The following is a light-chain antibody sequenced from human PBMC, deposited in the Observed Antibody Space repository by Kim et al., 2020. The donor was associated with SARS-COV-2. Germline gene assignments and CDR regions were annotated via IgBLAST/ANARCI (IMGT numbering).Light chain of an antibody. J-gene: IGKJ4*01. V-gene: IGKV3-15*01. CDR1: QSLNNN. CDR3: QQYNDWPLA. CDR2: GAS. Sequence: EIAMTQSPASVSVSPGERATLSCRANQSLNNNLAWYQQKPGQAPRLLMYGASNRATGVQSRFTGSGSGTEFTLTISSLQSEDSAVYFCQQYNDWPLAFGGGTKVDIK.